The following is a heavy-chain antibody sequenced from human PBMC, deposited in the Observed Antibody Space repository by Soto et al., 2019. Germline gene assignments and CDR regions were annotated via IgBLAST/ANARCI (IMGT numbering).Heavy chain of an antibody. D-gene: IGHD2-15*01. J-gene: IGHJ3*02. CDR3: AKDRNDIGMVDAFEI. CDR1: GFTFSSYA. V-gene: IGHV3-23*01. CDR2: ISGRGVTT. Sequence: EMQLLESGGDLVQPGGSLRLSCAASGFTFSSYAMTWVRQAPGKGLEYVSAISGRGVTTYYADSMKGRFTISRDNSKNTLYLQLNSLRADDTAVYYCAKDRNDIGMVDAFEIWGKGTMVTVS.